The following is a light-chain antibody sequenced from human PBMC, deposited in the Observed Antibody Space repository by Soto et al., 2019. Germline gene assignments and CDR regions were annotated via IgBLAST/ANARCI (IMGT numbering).Light chain of an antibody. CDR2: AAS. Sequence: DIQMTQSPSSLSASVGDRVTITCRASQSISSYLNWYQQKPGKAPKLLIYAASSLQSGAPSNFSGSGSGTDFTLTISSLHPEDLATYYCQQSYSTPYTFGQGTKLEIK. CDR3: QQSYSTPYT. CDR1: QSISSY. J-gene: IGKJ2*01. V-gene: IGKV1-39*01.